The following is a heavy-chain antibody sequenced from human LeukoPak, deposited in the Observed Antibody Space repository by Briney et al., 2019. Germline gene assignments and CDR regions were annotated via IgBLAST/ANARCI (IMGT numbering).Heavy chain of an antibody. CDR2: ISAYNGNT. Sequence: ASGKVSCKAPGYTFTSYGISWVRQAAGQGLEWMGWISAYNGNTNYAQKLQGRVTMTTDTSTNTAYMELRSLRSDDTAVYYCARVFDSSGYFHDAFDIWGQGTMVTVSS. D-gene: IGHD3-22*01. J-gene: IGHJ3*02. CDR1: GYTFTSYG. V-gene: IGHV1-18*01. CDR3: ARVFDSSGYFHDAFDI.